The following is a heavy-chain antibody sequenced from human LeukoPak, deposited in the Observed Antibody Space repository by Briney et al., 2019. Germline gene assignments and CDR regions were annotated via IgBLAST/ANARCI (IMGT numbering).Heavy chain of an antibody. J-gene: IGHJ6*03. D-gene: IGHD5-12*01. CDR1: GFTFISYG. CDR3: AKGGGYEAQYYYYYLDV. V-gene: IGHV3-30*02. Sequence: GGSLRLSCAASGFTFISYGMYWVRRAPGKGLESVAFIRYDGSNKYYADSVKGRFTVSRDNSKNTLYLQMKSLRAEDTAVYYCAKGGGYEAQYYYYYLDVWGKGTTVTISS. CDR2: IRYDGSNK.